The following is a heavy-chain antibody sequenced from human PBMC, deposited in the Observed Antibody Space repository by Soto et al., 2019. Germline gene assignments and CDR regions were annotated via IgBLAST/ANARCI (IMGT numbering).Heavy chain of an antibody. CDR2: IYYSGST. CDR1: GGSISSGDYY. CDR3: ARNYDSSGYYTVGAFDI. J-gene: IGHJ3*02. Sequence: SETLSLTYTVSGGSISSGDYYWSWIRQPPGKGLEWIGYIYYSGSTYYNPSLKSRVTISVDTSKNRFSLKLSSVTAADTAVYYCARNYDSSGYYTVGAFDIWGQGTMVTVSS. V-gene: IGHV4-30-4*01. D-gene: IGHD3-22*01.